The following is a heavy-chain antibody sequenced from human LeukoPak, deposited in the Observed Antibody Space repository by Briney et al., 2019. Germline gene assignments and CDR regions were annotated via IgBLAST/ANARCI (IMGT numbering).Heavy chain of an antibody. CDR3: ASAARQRWLQIDY. D-gene: IGHD5-24*01. Sequence: GGSLRLSCTASGFTFSRHWISWVRQTPGKGLEWMANIKQDGSQKYYVDSVKGRFTISRDNAKNSLYLQTDSLRAEDTAVYYCASAARQRWLQIDYWGQGTLVTVSS. CDR2: IKQDGSQK. J-gene: IGHJ4*02. V-gene: IGHV3-7*03. CDR1: GFTFSRHW.